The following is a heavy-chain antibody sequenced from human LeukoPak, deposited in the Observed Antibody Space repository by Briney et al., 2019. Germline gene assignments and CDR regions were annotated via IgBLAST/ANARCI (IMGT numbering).Heavy chain of an antibody. Sequence: GGSLRLSCAASGFTFSNYWMHWVRQAPGKGLVWVSRINSDGSSTSYADSVKGRFTISRDNAKNTLYLQMNSLRAEDTAVYYCARDKSPIAVAGTRGDYWGQGTLVTVSS. CDR2: INSDGSST. V-gene: IGHV3-74*01. D-gene: IGHD6-19*01. CDR1: GFTFSNYW. CDR3: ARDKSPIAVAGTRGDY. J-gene: IGHJ4*02.